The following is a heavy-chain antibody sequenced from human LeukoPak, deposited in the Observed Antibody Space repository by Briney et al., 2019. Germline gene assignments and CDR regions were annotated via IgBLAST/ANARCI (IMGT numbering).Heavy chain of an antibody. J-gene: IGHJ5*02. CDR3: ARAVGLLLNRFDP. V-gene: IGHV4-34*01. CDR1: GGSFSGYY. D-gene: IGHD2-15*01. CDR2: INHSGST. Sequence: SETLSLTCAVYGGSFSGYYWSWIRQPPGKGLEWIGEINHSGSTNYNPSLKSRVTISVDTSKNQFSLKLSSVTAADTAVYYCARAVGLLLNRFDPWGQGTLVTVSS.